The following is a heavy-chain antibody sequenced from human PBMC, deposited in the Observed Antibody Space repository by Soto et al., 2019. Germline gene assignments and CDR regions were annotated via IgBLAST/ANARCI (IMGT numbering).Heavy chain of an antibody. CDR2: ISSSGSTI. D-gene: IGHD3-22*01. V-gene: IGHV3-48*03. CDR3: ARPTSLYYYDSSGRSLYYYYYGMDV. CDR1: GFTFSSYE. J-gene: IGHJ6*02. Sequence: GGSLSLSCAASGFTFSSYEMNWVRQAPGKGLEWVSYISSSGSTIYYADSVKGRFTISRDNAKNSLYLQMNSLRAEDTAVYYCARPTSLYYYDSSGRSLYYYYYGMDVWGQGTTVTAP.